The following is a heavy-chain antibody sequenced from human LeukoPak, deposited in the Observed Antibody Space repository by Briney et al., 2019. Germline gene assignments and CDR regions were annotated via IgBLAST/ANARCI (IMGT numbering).Heavy chain of an antibody. CDR3: ASTFSANAFDI. D-gene: IGHD3-16*01. CDR2: INPSCGST. Sequence: ASVKVSCKASGYTFTSYYMHWVRQAPAQGLEWMGIINPSCGSTSNAQKFQGRVTMTRDTSTTTAYMELSSLRSADTAVYYCASTFSANAFDIWGQGTMVTVSS. J-gene: IGHJ3*02. CDR1: GYTFTSYY. V-gene: IGHV1-46*01.